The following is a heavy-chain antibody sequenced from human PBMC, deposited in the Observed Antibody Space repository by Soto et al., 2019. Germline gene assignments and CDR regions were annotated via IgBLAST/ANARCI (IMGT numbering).Heavy chain of an antibody. Sequence: QVQLVQSGAEVKKPGASVKVSCKASGYTFTSYGISWVRQAPGQGLEWMGWISAYNGNTNYAQKLQGRVTMTPDTSTSTAYMELRSLRSDDTAVYYCARGAYSSSWFLNLGGYYFDYWGQGTLVTVSS. CDR2: ISAYNGNT. D-gene: IGHD6-13*01. CDR3: ARGAYSSSWFLNLGGYYFDY. CDR1: GYTFTSYG. J-gene: IGHJ4*02. V-gene: IGHV1-18*01.